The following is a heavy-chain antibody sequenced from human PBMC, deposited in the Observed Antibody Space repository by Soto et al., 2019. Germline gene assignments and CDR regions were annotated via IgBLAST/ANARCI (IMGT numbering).Heavy chain of an antibody. Sequence: QVQLVQSGAEVKKPGSSVKVSCKASGDTFSNHAISWVRQAPGQGLEWMGGIIPIFGTGNYAQNFQGRVTITADESMSTSFMEPTSLSAEDTAVYYCASEGRGNGYSYSFDCRGQGTLVTVSS. D-gene: IGHD4-4*01. CDR3: ASEGRGNGYSYSFDC. CDR2: IIPIFGTG. CDR1: GDTFSNHA. J-gene: IGHJ4*02. V-gene: IGHV1-69*12.